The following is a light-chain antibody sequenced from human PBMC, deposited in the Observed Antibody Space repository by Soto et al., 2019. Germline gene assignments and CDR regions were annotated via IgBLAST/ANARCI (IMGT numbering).Light chain of an antibody. V-gene: IGKV3-11*01. Sequence: EIVLTQSPATLSLSPGERATLSCRASQSVRSYLAWYQQKPGQAPRLLIYDASSRATGIPARFSGSGSGTDFSLPISSLEPEDFAIYYCQQRSDWPVTFGQGTKVEIK. CDR3: QQRSDWPVT. CDR1: QSVRSY. CDR2: DAS. J-gene: IGKJ1*01.